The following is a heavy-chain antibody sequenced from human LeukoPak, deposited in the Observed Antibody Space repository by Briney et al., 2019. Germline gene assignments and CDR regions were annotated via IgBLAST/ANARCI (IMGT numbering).Heavy chain of an antibody. Sequence: GGSLRLSCRASGFPFSSFSMNWFRQAPGEGLEWISYITRDSGIITYADSVRGRFTISRDNGRDRLYLQMNSLRDEDTAVYYCARDKDWAFDMWGQGTKVAVSS. CDR3: ARDKDWAFDM. V-gene: IGHV3-48*02. CDR1: GFPFSSFS. D-gene: IGHD3/OR15-3a*01. CDR2: ITRDSGII. J-gene: IGHJ3*02.